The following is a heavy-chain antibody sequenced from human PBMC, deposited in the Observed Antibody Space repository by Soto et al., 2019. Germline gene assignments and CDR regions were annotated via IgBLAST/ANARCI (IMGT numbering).Heavy chain of an antibody. J-gene: IGHJ4*02. D-gene: IGHD2-2*01. Sequence: QVQLVQSGAEVKKPGSSVKVSCKTSGGTFSSHAVTWVRQAPGQGLEWMGGVIPMLGTTIYAQNFQGRVTXTXXXSXXTAYMELSSLGSEDTAIYYCSRLGQPLTLESYFEYWGQGTLVTVSS. CDR3: SRLGQPLTLESYFEY. V-gene: IGHV1-69*05. CDR2: VIPMLGTT. CDR1: GGTFSSHA.